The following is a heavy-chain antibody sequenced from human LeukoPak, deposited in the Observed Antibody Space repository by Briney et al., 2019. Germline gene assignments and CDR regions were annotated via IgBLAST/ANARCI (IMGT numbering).Heavy chain of an antibody. D-gene: IGHD6-13*01. V-gene: IGHV1-8*01. Sequence: ASVKVSCKASGYTFTSYDINWVRQATGQGLEWMGWMNPNSGNTGYAQNFQGRVTMTRNTSISTAYMELSSLRSEDTAVYYCARSLYSSSWYYYYYMDVWGKGTTVTVSS. J-gene: IGHJ6*03. CDR2: MNPNSGNT. CDR3: ARSLYSSSWYYYYYMDV. CDR1: GYTFTSYD.